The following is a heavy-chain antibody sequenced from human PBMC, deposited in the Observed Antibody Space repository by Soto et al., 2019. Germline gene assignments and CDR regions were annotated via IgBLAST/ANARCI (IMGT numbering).Heavy chain of an antibody. Sequence: LRLSCAASGFTFSSYGMHWVRQAPGKGLEWVAVISYDGSNKYYADSVKGRFTISRDNSKNTLYLQMNSLRAEDTAVYYCAKDWYHTIDSWGQGIPVTVSS. CDR2: ISYDGSNK. D-gene: IGHD1-20*01. CDR1: GFTFSSYG. V-gene: IGHV3-30*18. J-gene: IGHJ4*02. CDR3: AKDWYHTIDS.